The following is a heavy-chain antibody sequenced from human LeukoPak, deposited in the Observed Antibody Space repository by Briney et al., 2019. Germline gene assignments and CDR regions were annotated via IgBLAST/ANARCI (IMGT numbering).Heavy chain of an antibody. D-gene: IGHD6-6*01. CDR1: GYSFTSYW. V-gene: IGHV5-51*01. J-gene: IGHJ6*02. CDR2: IYPGDSDT. Sequence: GESLQISCKGSGYSFTSYWIGWVRQMPGKGLEWMGIIYPGDSDTRYSPSFQGQVTISADKSISTAYLQWSSLKASDTAMYYCARGYPSSSPRMDVWGQGTTVTVSS. CDR3: ARGYPSSSPRMDV.